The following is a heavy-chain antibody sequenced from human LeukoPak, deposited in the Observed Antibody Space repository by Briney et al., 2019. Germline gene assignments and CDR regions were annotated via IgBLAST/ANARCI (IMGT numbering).Heavy chain of an antibody. Sequence: GGSLRLSCAASGFIVSNYWMHWVRQAPGKGLEWVSGIIRGGGTYYAGSVKGRFTISRDNSKNTLYLQMNSLRAEDTALYYCAKDRDDTLTPLDYWGQGTLVTVSS. J-gene: IGHJ4*02. CDR3: AKDRDDTLTPLDY. CDR1: GFIVSNYW. V-gene: IGHV3-23*01. D-gene: IGHD3-9*01. CDR2: IIRGGGT.